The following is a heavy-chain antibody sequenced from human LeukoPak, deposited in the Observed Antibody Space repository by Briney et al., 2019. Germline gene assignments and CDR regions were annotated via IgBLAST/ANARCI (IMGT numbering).Heavy chain of an antibody. CDR3: ARGDDSSGWDGY. D-gene: IGHD6-19*01. J-gene: IGHJ4*02. Sequence: ASVKVSCKASGYTFTGYYMHWVRQAPGQGLEWMGRINPNSGGTNYAQKFQGRVTMTRDTSTSTVNMELSSLRSEDTAVYYCARGDDSSGWDGYWGQGTLVTVSS. V-gene: IGHV1-2*06. CDR2: INPNSGGT. CDR1: GYTFTGYY.